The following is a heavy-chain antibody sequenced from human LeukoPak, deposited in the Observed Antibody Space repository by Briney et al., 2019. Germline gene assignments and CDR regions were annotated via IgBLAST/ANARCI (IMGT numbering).Heavy chain of an antibody. D-gene: IGHD2-2*01. J-gene: IGHJ3*01. V-gene: IGHV5-51*01. CDR1: GYSFTSYW. CDR3: ARCRGYCTSRDAFDV. Sequence: KSGESLKISCKGSGYSFTSYWIGWVRQMPGKGMEWMGIIYPGDSDTRYSPSFQGQVTISADRSITTAYLHWSSLKASDTAMYFCARCRGYCTSRDAFDVWGQGTMVTVS. CDR2: IYPGDSDT.